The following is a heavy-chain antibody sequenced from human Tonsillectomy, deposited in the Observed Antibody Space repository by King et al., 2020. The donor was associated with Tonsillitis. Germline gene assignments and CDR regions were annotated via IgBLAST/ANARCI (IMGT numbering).Heavy chain of an antibody. Sequence: QLQESGPGVVKPSETLSLTCTVSGVSISSSDHYWAWIRQPPGKGLEWLGDMYYSGTIFYNPSLKSRITISGGTSENRFSLKLSSVTAADTAVYFCARYVSGSFDYWGQGALVTVSS. D-gene: IGHD1-26*01. CDR2: MYYSGTI. J-gene: IGHJ4*02. CDR1: GVSISSSDHY. V-gene: IGHV4-39*01. CDR3: ARYVSGSFDY.